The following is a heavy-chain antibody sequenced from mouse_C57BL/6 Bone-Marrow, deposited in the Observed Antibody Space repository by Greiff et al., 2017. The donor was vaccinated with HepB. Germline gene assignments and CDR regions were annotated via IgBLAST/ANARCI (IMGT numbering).Heavy chain of an antibody. V-gene: IGHV1-15*01. CDR3: TRRATPGY. CDR2: IDTETGGT. J-gene: IGHJ2*01. D-gene: IGHD3-1*01. CDR1: GYAFTDYE. Sequence: VKLQQSGAELVRPGASVTLSCKASGYAFTDYEMHWVKQTPVHGLEWIGAIDTETGGTAYKQKFKGKAILSADKSSSTAYMELRSLTSEDSAVYYCTRRATPGYWGKGTTLTVSS.